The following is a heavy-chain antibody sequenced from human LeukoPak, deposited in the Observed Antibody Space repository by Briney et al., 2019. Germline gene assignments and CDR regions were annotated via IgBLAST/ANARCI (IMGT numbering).Heavy chain of an antibody. CDR2: INPNSGGT. Sequence: ASVKVSCKTSGYTFTGYYMHWVRQAPGQGLEWMGWINPNSGGTNYAQKFQGRVTITRDTSISTAYMELSRLRSDDTAVYYCARVDTVGTVNPFYWGQGTLVTVSS. J-gene: IGHJ4*02. D-gene: IGHD5-12*01. CDR1: GYTFTGYY. V-gene: IGHV1-2*02. CDR3: ARVDTVGTVNPFY.